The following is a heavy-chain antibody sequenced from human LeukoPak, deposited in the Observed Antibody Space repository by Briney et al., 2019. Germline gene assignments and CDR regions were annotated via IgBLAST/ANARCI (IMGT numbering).Heavy chain of an antibody. Sequence: GGSLRLSCAASGFTFSSYGMSWVRQAPGKGLEWVSPITSGRSTYYADSVKGRFTISRDNSKNTLYLQMNSLRAEDTAVYYCAKDQAPTNWGQGTLVTVSS. CDR3: AKDQAPTN. D-gene: IGHD5-12*01. V-gene: IGHV3-23*01. CDR2: ITSGRST. J-gene: IGHJ4*02. CDR1: GFTFSSYG.